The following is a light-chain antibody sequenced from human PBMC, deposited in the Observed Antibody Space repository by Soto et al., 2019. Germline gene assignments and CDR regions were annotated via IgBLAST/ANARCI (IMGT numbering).Light chain of an antibody. CDR1: QSVSNY. Sequence: IVLTQSPATLSLSPGARATLSCRAGQSVSNYLAWYQQKPGQAPRLLIYDTFNRATGIPARFSGSGSGTDFTLTISSLELEDLAVYFCVQRSTWPWTSGQGTKVEIK. J-gene: IGKJ1*01. V-gene: IGKV3-11*01. CDR2: DTF. CDR3: VQRSTWPWT.